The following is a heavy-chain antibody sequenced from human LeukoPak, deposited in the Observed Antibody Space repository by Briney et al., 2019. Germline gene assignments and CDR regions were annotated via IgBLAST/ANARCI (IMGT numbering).Heavy chain of an antibody. CDR3: ARDYYGSGSSPDF. J-gene: IGHJ4*02. Sequence: ASVKFSCKASGYTFTSYYMPWVQQAPGQGLEWMGIINPSGGSTNYAQKFQGRVTMTGDTSTSTVYMELSSLRSEDTAVYYCARDYYGSGSSPDFWGQGTLVTVSS. V-gene: IGHV1-46*01. CDR2: INPSGGST. CDR1: GYTFTSYY. D-gene: IGHD3-10*01.